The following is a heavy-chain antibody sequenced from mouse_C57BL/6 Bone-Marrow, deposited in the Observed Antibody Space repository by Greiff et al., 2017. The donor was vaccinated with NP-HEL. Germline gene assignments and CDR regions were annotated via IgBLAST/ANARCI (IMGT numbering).Heavy chain of an antibody. Sequence: EVNVVESGGDLVKPGGSLKLSCAASGFTFSSYGMSWVRQTPDKRLEWVATISSGGSYTYYPDSVKGRFTISRDNAKNTLYLQMSSLKSEDTAMYYCAREIRRFAYWGQGTLVTVSA. CDR1: GFTFSSYG. CDR2: ISSGGSYT. V-gene: IGHV5-6*01. CDR3: AREIRRFAY. J-gene: IGHJ3*01.